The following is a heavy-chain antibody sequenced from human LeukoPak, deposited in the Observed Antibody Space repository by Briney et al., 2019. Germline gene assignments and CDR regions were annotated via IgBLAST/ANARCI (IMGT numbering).Heavy chain of an antibody. V-gene: IGHV4-31*03. CDR3: ARDRHDYSLDY. CDR2: IYYSGST. CDR1: GGSISSGGYY. Sequence: PSQTLSLTCTVSGGSISSGGYYWSWIRQHPGKGLEWTGYIYYSGSTYYNPSLKSRVTISVDTSKNQFSLKLSSVTAADTAVYYCARDRHDYSLDYWGQGTLVTVSS. J-gene: IGHJ4*02. D-gene: IGHD2-15*01.